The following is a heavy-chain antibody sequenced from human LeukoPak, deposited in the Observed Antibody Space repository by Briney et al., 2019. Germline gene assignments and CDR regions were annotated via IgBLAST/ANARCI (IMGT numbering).Heavy chain of an antibody. CDR3: ARERDDYKSRDFDY. V-gene: IGHV3-74*01. J-gene: IGHJ4*02. CDR2: INNDGSST. D-gene: IGHD5-24*01. CDR1: GFTFNSYW. Sequence: GGSLRHSCAASGFTFNSYWMHWVRQAPGKGLVWVSRINNDGSSTSYVDSVWGRFTISRDNAKNTLYLQMNSLRAEDTAVYYCARERDDYKSRDFDYWGQGTLVTVSS.